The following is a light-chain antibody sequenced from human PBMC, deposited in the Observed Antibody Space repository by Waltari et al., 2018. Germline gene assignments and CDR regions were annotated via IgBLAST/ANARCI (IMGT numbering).Light chain of an antibody. Sequence: DIVMTQTPLSLPVTPGEPASISCRSSQSLLHTDGYTYLDWYLQKPGQYPQLLIYGGSNRASGVPDRFSGSGSGTDFTLKISKVEAEDVGIYYCMQHKALPLTFGGGTKVEIK. V-gene: IGKV2-40*01. J-gene: IGKJ4*01. CDR3: MQHKALPLT. CDR2: GGS. CDR1: QSLLHTDGYTY.